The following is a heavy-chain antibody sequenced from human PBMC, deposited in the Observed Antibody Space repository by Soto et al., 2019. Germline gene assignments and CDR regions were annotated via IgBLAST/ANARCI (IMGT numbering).Heavy chain of an antibody. V-gene: IGHV1-2*04. Sequence: ASVKFSCKASGYTFTGYYMHWVRQAPGQGLEWMGWINPNSGGTNYAQKFQGWVTMTRDTSISTAYMELSRLRSDDTAVYYCARDRLRGTMVRGVISYGMDVWGQGTTVTVSS. CDR1: GYTFTGYY. CDR2: INPNSGGT. D-gene: IGHD3-10*01. CDR3: ARDRLRGTMVRGVISYGMDV. J-gene: IGHJ6*02.